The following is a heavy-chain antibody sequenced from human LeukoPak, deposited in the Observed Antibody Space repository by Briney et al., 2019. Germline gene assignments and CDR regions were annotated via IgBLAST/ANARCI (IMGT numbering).Heavy chain of an antibody. D-gene: IGHD3-3*01. J-gene: IGHJ4*02. CDR3: ARVIRERYYDFWSGYYYYFDY. CDR2: INPIFGTA. V-gene: IGHV1-69*13. CDR1: GGTFSSYA. Sequence: GASVKVSCKASGGTFSSYAISWVRQAPGQGLEWMGGINPIFGTANYAQKFQGRVTITADESTRTAYMELSSLRSEDTAVYYCARVIRERYYDFWSGYYYYFDYWGQGTLVTVSS.